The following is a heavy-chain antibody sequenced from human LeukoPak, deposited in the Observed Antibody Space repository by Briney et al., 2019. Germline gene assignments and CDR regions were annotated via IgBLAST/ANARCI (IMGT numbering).Heavy chain of an antibody. J-gene: IGHJ5*02. CDR3: ASGTNSSGWTNWFDP. CDR1: GGSFSGYY. CDR2: INHSGST. Sequence: SETLSLTCAVYGGSFSGYYWSWIRQPPGKGLEWIGEINHSGSTNYNPSLKSRVTISVDTSENQFSLKLSSVTAADTAVYYCASGTNSSGWTNWFDPWGQGTLVTVSS. V-gene: IGHV4-34*01. D-gene: IGHD6-19*01.